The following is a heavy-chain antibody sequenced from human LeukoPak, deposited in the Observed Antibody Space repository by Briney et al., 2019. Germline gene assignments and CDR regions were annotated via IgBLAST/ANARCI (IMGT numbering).Heavy chain of an antibody. J-gene: IGHJ4*02. Sequence: PGGSLRLSCAASGFTFSTFAMIWVRQAPGKGLEWVANIKLDGSEKYYVDSVKGRFTISRDNAKKSLYLQMNSLRDEDTAVYYCARDAGYYYDSSGYYGYWGQGTLVTVSS. CDR1: GFTFSTFA. CDR3: ARDAGYYYDSSGYYGY. V-gene: IGHV3-7*01. D-gene: IGHD3-22*01. CDR2: IKLDGSEK.